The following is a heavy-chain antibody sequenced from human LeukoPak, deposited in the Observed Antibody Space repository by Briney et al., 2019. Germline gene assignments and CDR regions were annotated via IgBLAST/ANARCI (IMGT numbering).Heavy chain of an antibody. V-gene: IGHV3-48*03. D-gene: IGHD3-22*01. CDR1: GFTYSSYE. Sequence: GGSLRLSCAASGFTYSSYEMNGVRQAPGKGLEGVSYISSSGSTIYYADSVKARFTISRDNAKNSLYLQMNSLRAEDTAVYYCARATGLVYYDSSGYYLSPICDYWGQGTQVTVSS. CDR2: ISSSGSTI. CDR3: ARATGLVYYDSSGYYLSPICDY. J-gene: IGHJ4*02.